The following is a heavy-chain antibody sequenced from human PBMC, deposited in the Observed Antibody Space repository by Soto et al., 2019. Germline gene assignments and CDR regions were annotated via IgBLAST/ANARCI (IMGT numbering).Heavy chain of an antibody. J-gene: IGHJ5*02. D-gene: IGHD1-1*01. CDR1: GFSFSSYS. CDR3: TKGSTGINWFDP. CDR2: ISESGGST. Sequence: GGSLRLSCAASGFSFSSYSMSWVRQAPGKGLEWVSSISESGGSTYYPVSVKGRFTISRDNSKNTLYLQMNSLRVEDTAVYYCTKGSTGINWFDPWGQGILVTVSS. V-gene: IGHV3-23*01.